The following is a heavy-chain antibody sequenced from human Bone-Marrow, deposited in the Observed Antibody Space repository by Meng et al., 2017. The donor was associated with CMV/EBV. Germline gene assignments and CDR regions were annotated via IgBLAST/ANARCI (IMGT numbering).Heavy chain of an antibody. CDR3: ARGAVFEGITSVPSPIGQ. Sequence: ETLSLTCTVSGGSISSSSYYWGWIRQPPGKGLEWVASLSGNSRYIYYADSVKGRFTISRDNAMKVLFLEMNSLRADDTALYHCARGAVFEGITSVPSPIGQWGQGTQVTVSS. J-gene: IGHJ4*02. CDR2: LSGNSRYI. CDR1: GGSISSSS. D-gene: IGHD5-24*01. V-gene: IGHV3-21*01.